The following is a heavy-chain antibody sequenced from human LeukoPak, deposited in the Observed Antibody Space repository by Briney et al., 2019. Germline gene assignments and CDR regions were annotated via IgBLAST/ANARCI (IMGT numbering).Heavy chain of an antibody. CDR1: GGSISSGDYY. CDR2: IYYSGST. J-gene: IGHJ5*02. V-gene: IGHV4-61*08. Sequence: PSETLSLTCTVSGGSISSGDYYWSWIRQPPGKGLEWIGYIYYSGSTNYNPSLKSRVTISVDTSKNQFSLKLSSVTAADTAVYYCARSPSTSDDFWSGYYEGMPWFDPWGQGTLVTVSS. D-gene: IGHD3-3*01. CDR3: ARSPSTSDDFWSGYYEGMPWFDP.